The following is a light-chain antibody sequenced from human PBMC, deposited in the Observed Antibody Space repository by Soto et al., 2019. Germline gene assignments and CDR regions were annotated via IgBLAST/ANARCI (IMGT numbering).Light chain of an antibody. CDR1: QSISSY. CDR3: QQYGTSPIT. V-gene: IGKV1-39*01. J-gene: IGKJ5*01. Sequence: IQSAQSPLALSASVEDRVTITCRASQSISSYLNWYQQKPGKAPKLLIYAASSLQSGVPERFSGSGSGTDFTLTISTLEPEDFAVYYCQQYGTSPITFGQRTRLEIK. CDR2: AAS.